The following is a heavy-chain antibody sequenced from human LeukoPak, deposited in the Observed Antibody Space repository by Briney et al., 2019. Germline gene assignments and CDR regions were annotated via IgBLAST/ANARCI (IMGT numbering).Heavy chain of an antibody. J-gene: IGHJ5*02. CDR2: IVLGSGNT. D-gene: IGHD3-3*01. V-gene: IGHV1-58*02. Sequence: SVKVSCEASGLTFHTSTMQWVRQARGQRLEWIGWIVLGSGNTVYSHKFHDRVIITRDMSTSTVYMELDSLGSEDTAVYYCAAQRGASLHDFWSTRLFDPWGQGTLVTVSS. CDR1: GLTFHTST. CDR3: AAQRGASLHDFWSTRLFDP.